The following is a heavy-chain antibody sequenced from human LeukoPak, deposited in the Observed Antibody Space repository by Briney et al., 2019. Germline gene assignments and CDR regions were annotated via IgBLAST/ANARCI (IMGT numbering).Heavy chain of an antibody. J-gene: IGHJ4*02. D-gene: IGHD3-3*02. V-gene: IGHV3-48*01. CDR3: AKAGSIRFDY. Sequence: GGSLRLSCAASGFTFSTYSMNWVRQAPGKGLEWVSYISNSSSTIYYADSVKGRFTISRDNAKNSLYLQLNSLRAADTAAYYCAKAGSIRFDYWGQGTLVTVSS. CDR1: GFTFSTYS. CDR2: ISNSSSTI.